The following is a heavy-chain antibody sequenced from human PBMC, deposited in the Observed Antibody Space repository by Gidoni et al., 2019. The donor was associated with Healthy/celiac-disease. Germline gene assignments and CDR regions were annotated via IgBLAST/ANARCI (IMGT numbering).Heavy chain of an antibody. CDR3: ARGEPGGVGATPFDY. Sequence: QPPGKGLEWIGYIYYSGSTNYNPSLKSRVTISVDTSKNQFSLKLSSVTAADTAVYYCARGEPGGVGATPFDYWGQGTLVTVSS. CDR2: IYYSGST. J-gene: IGHJ4*02. D-gene: IGHD1-26*01. V-gene: IGHV4-59*01.